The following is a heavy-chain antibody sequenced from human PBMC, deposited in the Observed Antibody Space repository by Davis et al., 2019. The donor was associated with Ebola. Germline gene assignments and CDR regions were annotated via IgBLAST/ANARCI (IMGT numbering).Heavy chain of an antibody. Sequence: GGSLRLSCEPSGFTFSSYGMHWVRQAPGKGLEWVAVIWYDGSNKYYDDSVKGRFTISRDNSKNKLYLQMNSLRAEDTAVYYCARVAGYSSGWGDYWGQGTLVTVSS. CDR3: ARVAGYSSGWGDY. V-gene: IGHV3-33*01. CDR2: IWYDGSNK. J-gene: IGHJ4*02. D-gene: IGHD6-19*01. CDR1: GFTFSSYG.